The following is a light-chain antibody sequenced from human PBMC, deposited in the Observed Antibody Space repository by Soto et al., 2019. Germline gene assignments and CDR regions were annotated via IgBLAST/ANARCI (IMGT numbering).Light chain of an antibody. V-gene: IGKV1-5*01. J-gene: IGKJ4*01. CDR3: QQYNSYLT. CDR1: QSIGRR. Sequence: DIQMTQSPSTLSASVRDRVTITCRASQSIGRRLAWYQQKPGKAPKLLIFDASTLESGVPSRFSGSGSWTEFTLTISSLQPDDFATYYCQQYNSYLTFGGGTKVDIK. CDR2: DAS.